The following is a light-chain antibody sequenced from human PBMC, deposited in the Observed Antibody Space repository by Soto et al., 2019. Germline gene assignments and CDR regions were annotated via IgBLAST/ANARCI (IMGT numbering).Light chain of an antibody. J-gene: IGKJ2*01. CDR1: QSISNW. CDR2: KAS. V-gene: IGKV1-5*03. CDR3: QQYDSYSYT. Sequence: DIQMTQSPSTVSASVRDRVTITCRASQSISNWLAWYQQKPGEAPKLLIYKASTLDSGVPSRFSGSGSGTEFTLTISSLQTDDFATYYCQQYDSYSYTFGQGTKLEIK.